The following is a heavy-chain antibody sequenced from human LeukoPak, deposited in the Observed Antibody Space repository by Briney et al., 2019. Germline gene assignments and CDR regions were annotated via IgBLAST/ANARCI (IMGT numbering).Heavy chain of an antibody. Sequence: ASVKVSCKASGYTFTSYGISWVRQAPGQGLEWMGWISAYNGNTNYAQKLQGRVTMTTDTSTSTAYMELRSLRSDDTAVYYCARGDSSSWYGNYYYGMDVWGQGTTVTVSS. CDR3: ARGDSSSWYGNYYYGMDV. J-gene: IGHJ6*02. CDR2: ISAYNGNT. D-gene: IGHD6-13*01. V-gene: IGHV1-18*01. CDR1: GYTFTSYG.